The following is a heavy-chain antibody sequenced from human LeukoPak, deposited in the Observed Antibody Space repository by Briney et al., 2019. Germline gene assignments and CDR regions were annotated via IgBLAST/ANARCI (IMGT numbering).Heavy chain of an antibody. CDR1: GYTFTGYY. V-gene: IGHV1-2*02. D-gene: IGHD6-6*01. CDR3: ARRPTPSSSYYYHYMDV. Sequence: GASVKVSCKASGYTFTGYYMHWVRQAPGQGLEWMGWINPNSGGTNYAQKFQGRVTMTRDTSISTAYMELSRLRSDDTAVYYCARRPTPSSSYYYHYMDVWGKGTTVTVSS. J-gene: IGHJ6*03. CDR2: INPNSGGT.